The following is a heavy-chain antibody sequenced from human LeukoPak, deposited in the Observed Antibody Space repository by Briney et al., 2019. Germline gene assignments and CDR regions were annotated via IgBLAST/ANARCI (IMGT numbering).Heavy chain of an antibody. D-gene: IGHD5-18*01. CDR2: INHSGST. Sequence: SETLSLTCAVCGGSFSGYYWSWIRQPPGKGLEWIGEINHSGSTNYNPSLKSRVTISVDTSKNQFSLKLSSVTAADTAVYYCARGWIQLWYPSLSYYMDVWGKGTTVTVSS. CDR1: GGSFSGYY. V-gene: IGHV4-34*01. J-gene: IGHJ6*03. CDR3: ARGWIQLWYPSLSYYMDV.